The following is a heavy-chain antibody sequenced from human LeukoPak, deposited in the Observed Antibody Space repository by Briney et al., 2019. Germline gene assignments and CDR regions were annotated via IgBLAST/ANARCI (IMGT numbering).Heavy chain of an antibody. Sequence: GSLRLSCAASGFTFSDYYMSWIRQAPGKGLEWIGRIYTSGSTNYNPSLKSQVAISVDTSKNQFSLKLSSVTAADTAVYYCARASYYGKLFDYWGQGTLVTVSS. CDR1: GFTFSDYY. CDR3: ARASYYGKLFDY. V-gene: IGHV4-4*07. J-gene: IGHJ4*02. CDR2: IYTSGST. D-gene: IGHD1-26*01.